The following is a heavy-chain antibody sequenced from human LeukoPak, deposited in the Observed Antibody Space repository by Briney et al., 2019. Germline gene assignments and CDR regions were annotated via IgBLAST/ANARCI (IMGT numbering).Heavy chain of an antibody. D-gene: IGHD3-10*02. CDR1: GYTFTDYG. V-gene: IGHV1-3*01. J-gene: IGHJ4*02. Sequence: ASVKVSCKASGYTFTDYGMHWVRQAPGQRFEWMAWINAGNGNAKYSQKFQGRVTITRDTSASTAYMELSSLRSEDTAVYYCARLCWGNQLTGFDSWGQGTLVTVSS. CDR2: INAGNGNA. CDR3: ARLCWGNQLTGFDS.